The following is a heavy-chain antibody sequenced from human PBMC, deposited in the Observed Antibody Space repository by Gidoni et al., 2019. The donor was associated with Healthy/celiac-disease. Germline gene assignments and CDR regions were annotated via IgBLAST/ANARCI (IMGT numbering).Heavy chain of an antibody. V-gene: IGHV3-30*18. CDR2: ISYDGSNK. Sequence: QVQLVESGGGVVQPGRSLRLSCAASGFTFSSYGMHWVRQAPGKGLEWVAVISYDGSNKYYADSVKGRFTISRDNSKNTLYLQMNSLRAEDTAVYYCAKLAAAVSVTYDYWGQGTPVTVS. CDR3: AKLAAAVSVTYDY. J-gene: IGHJ4*02. D-gene: IGHD6-13*01. CDR1: GFTFSSYG.